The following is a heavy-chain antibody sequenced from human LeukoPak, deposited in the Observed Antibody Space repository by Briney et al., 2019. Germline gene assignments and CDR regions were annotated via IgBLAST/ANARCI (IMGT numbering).Heavy chain of an antibody. CDR1: GGTFSSYA. V-gene: IGHV1-69*01. D-gene: IGHD6-13*01. CDR2: IIPIFGTA. CDR3: ARCIAAAGNWFDP. Sequence: SVKVSCKASGGTFSSYAISWVRQAPGQGLEWMGGIIPIFGTANYAQKFQGRVTITADESTSTAYMELRSLRSDDTAVYYCARCIAAAGNWFDPWGQGTLVTVSS. J-gene: IGHJ5*02.